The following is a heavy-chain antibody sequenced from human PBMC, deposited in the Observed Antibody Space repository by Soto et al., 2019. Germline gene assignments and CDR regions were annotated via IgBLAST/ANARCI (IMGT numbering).Heavy chain of an antibody. CDR1: GFTFTNYA. J-gene: IGHJ3*01. Sequence: GGSLRLSCAASGFTFTNYAMNWVRQAPGKGLECVSVISGSGGSAYYADSVKGRFTISRDNSKNTLYLQMTSLRAEDTAVYYCVKDGNGWDFWGRGTMVTVSS. CDR2: ISGSGGSA. D-gene: IGHD6-19*01. CDR3: VKDGNGWDF. V-gene: IGHV3-23*01.